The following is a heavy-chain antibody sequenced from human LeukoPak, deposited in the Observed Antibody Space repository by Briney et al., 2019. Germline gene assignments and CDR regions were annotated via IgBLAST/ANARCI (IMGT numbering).Heavy chain of an antibody. CDR3: ARGNYFGSGSFDN. CDR1: GNTFSSYE. D-gene: IGHD3-10*01. J-gene: IGHJ4*02. Sequence: ASVKVSCKASGNTFSSYEINWVRQATGQGLEWLGWMNPNSGNTGYAQKFQGRVTMTRNTSISTAYMELSSLRSEDTAVYYCARGNYFGSGSFDNGGRGTLVTVSS. V-gene: IGHV1-8*01. CDR2: MNPNSGNT.